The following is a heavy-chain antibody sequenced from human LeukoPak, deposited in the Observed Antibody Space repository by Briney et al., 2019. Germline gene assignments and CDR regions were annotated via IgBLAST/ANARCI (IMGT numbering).Heavy chain of an antibody. D-gene: IGHD5-12*01. CDR2: ISGTTDAV. CDR1: GITFSSYG. CDR3: ARGGWPRF. J-gene: IGHJ4*02. V-gene: IGHV3-21*01. Sequence: PGGSLRLSCVASGITFSSYGLNWVRQTPGGGLEWVSSISGTTDAVYYADSVKGRFTISRDNAKNSLYLQMNSLRAEDTAVYYCARGGWPRFWSQGTLVTVSS.